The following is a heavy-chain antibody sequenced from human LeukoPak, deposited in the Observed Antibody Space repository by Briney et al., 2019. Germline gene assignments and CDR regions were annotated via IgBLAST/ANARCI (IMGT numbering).Heavy chain of an antibody. D-gene: IGHD3-9*01. CDR2: ISYDGSNK. Sequence: GGSLRLSCAASGFTFSSYGMHWVRQAPGKGLEWVAVISYDGSNKYYADSVKGRFTISRDNSKNTPYLQMNSLRAEDTAVYYCAKVLGYFDWLGMDVWGQGTTVTVSS. CDR1: GFTFSSYG. CDR3: AKVLGYFDWLGMDV. V-gene: IGHV3-30*18. J-gene: IGHJ6*02.